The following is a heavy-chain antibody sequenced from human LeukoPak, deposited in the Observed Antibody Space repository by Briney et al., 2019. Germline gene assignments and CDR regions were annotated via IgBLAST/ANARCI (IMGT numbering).Heavy chain of an antibody. Sequence: GGSLRLSRAASRFAFSSYNMNWVRQAPGKGLEWISYISSSGSTKYYADSVKGRFTISRDNAQNSLYLQMNSLRAEDTAVYYCAMYYDSSGKNYWGQGTLVSVSS. V-gene: IGHV3-48*01. D-gene: IGHD3-22*01. J-gene: IGHJ4*02. CDR2: ISSSGSTK. CDR1: RFAFSSYN. CDR3: AMYYDSSGKNY.